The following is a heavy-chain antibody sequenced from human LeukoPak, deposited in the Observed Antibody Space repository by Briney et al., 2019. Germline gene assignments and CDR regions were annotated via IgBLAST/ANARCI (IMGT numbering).Heavy chain of an antibody. V-gene: IGHV4-59*01. CDR3: ARVKYYYDGSAYSAFYYFDY. J-gene: IGHJ4*02. D-gene: IGHD3-22*01. Sequence: PSETLSLTCTVSGDSISRYYWSWVRQSPGKGLEWIGCVHYSGTISYNPSLQSRITMSVDTSKNQFSLRLSSVTAADTAVYYCARVKYYYDGSAYSAFYYFDYWGQGTLVTVSS. CDR1: GDSISRYY. CDR2: VHYSGTI.